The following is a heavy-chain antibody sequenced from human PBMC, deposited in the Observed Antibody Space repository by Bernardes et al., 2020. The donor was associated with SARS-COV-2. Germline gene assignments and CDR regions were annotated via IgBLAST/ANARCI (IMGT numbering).Heavy chain of an antibody. V-gene: IGHV1-69*13. J-gene: IGHJ5*02. Sequence: SVKVSCKASGGTFSSYAISWVRQAPGQGLEWMGGIIPIFGTANYAQKFQGRVTITADESTSTAYMELSSLRSEDTAVYYCARIPNALDSGSWWFDPWGQGTLVTVSS. CDR2: IIPIFGTA. D-gene: IGHD3-10*01. CDR3: ARIPNALDSGSWWFDP. CDR1: GGTFSSYA.